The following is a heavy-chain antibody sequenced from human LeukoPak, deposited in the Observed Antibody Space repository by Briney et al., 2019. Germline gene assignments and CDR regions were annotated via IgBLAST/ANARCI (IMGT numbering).Heavy chain of an antibody. CDR1: GFTFSDHY. J-gene: IGHJ4*02. V-gene: IGHV3-11*06. CDR3: AGGGNSVLDY. D-gene: IGHD4-23*01. Sequence: GSLRLSCAASGFTFSDHYMSWIRQAPGKGLEWVSYISSSSYTVYADSVKGRFTISRDNAKSSLYLQMNSLRAEDTAVYYCAGGGNSVLDYWGQGTLVTVSS. CDR2: ISSSSYT.